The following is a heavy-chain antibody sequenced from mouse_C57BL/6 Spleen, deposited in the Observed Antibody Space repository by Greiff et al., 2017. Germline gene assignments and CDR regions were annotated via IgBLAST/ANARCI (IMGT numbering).Heavy chain of an antibody. CDR2: INPNNGGT. CDR1: GYTFTDYN. CDR3: AREGIIYYYGSSYPFAY. D-gene: IGHD1-1*01. Sequence: VQLQQSGPELVKPGASVKMSCKASGYTFTDYNMHWVKQSHGKSLEWIGYINPNNGGTSYNQKFKGKATLTVNKSSSTAYMGLRSLTSEDSAVYYCAREGIIYYYGSSYPFAYWGQGTLVTVSA. V-gene: IGHV1-22*01. J-gene: IGHJ3*01.